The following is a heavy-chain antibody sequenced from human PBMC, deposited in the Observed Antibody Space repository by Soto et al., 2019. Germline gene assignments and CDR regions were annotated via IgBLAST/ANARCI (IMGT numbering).Heavy chain of an antibody. CDR3: ARAQATMEAFDI. J-gene: IGHJ3*02. V-gene: IGHV1-69*06. CDR1: GGTFSSYA. Sequence: VASVKVSCKASGGTFSSYAISWVRQAPGQGLEWMGGIIPIFGTANYAQKFQGRVTITADNSTSTAYMELSSLRSEDTAVYYCARAQATMEAFDIWGQGTMVTVSS. CDR2: IIPIFGTA. D-gene: IGHD1-26*01.